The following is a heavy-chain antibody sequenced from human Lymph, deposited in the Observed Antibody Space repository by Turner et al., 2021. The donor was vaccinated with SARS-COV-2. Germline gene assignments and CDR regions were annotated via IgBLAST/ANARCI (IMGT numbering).Heavy chain of an antibody. CDR3: ARRHSGNYDAFDI. J-gene: IGHJ3*02. V-gene: IGHV1-69*10. Sequence: QVQLVQSGAEVKKPGSSVKVSCKASGGTFSTYVISGVRQAPGQGLEWMGGIIPILGIANYEQKFEGRVTITADKSTSTAYMELSSLRSEDTAVYHCARRHSGNYDAFDIWGQGTMVTVSS. CDR2: IIPILGIA. D-gene: IGHD1-26*01. CDR1: GGTFSTYV.